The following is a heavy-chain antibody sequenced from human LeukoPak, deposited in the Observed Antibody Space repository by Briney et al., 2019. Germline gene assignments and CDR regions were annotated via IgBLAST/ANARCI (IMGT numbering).Heavy chain of an antibody. J-gene: IGHJ4*02. V-gene: IGHV3-7*01. D-gene: IGHD4-17*01. Sequence: GGSLRLSCAASGFIFSSYWMSWVRQAPGKGLEWVANIKQDGSEKYYVDSVKGRFTISRNNAKHSLYLQMNSLRAEDTAVYYCARDRLYGPPDYWGQGTLVTVSS. CDR2: IKQDGSEK. CDR1: GFIFSSYW. CDR3: ARDRLYGPPDY.